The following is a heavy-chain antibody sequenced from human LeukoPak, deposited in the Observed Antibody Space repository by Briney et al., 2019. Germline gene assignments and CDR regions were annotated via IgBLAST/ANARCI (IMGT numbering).Heavy chain of an antibody. V-gene: IGHV4-39*01. CDR2: MYYSDSGNI. D-gene: IGHD3-22*01. CDR3: ARHYYDTSVYFPYYFYS. J-gene: IGHJ4*02. CDR1: GGSIISVSYY. Sequence: SETLSLTCTVSGGSIISVSYYWGWIRQPPGKGLEWIGSMYYSDSGNIYYNPSLKNRVTISVDTSKNQFSLKLSSVTAADTAVYYCARHYYDTSVYFPYYFYSWGQGTLVTVSS.